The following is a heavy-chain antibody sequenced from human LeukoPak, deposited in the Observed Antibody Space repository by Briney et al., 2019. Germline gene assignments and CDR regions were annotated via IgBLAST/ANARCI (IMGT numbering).Heavy chain of an antibody. CDR1: GGSFSGYY. V-gene: IGHV4-34*01. CDR2: INHSGST. J-gene: IGHJ3*02. Sequence: SETLSLTCAVYGGSFSGYYRSWIRQPPGKGLEWIGEINHSGSTNYNPSLKSRVTISVDTSKNQFSLKLSSVTAADTAVYYCAREPYYYDSSPNAFDIWGQGTMVTVSS. CDR3: AREPYYYDSSPNAFDI. D-gene: IGHD3-22*01.